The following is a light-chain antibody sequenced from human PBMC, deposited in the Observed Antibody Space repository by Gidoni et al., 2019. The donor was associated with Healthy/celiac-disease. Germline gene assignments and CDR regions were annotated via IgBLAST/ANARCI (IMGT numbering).Light chain of an antibody. CDR1: SSDVGGYNY. CDR3: SSYTSSSTLV. CDR2: EVS. J-gene: IGLJ2*01. V-gene: IGLV2-14*01. Sequence: QSALTQPASVSGSPGQSITISCTGTSSDVGGYNYVSWYQQHPGKTPKPMIYEVSNPPSGVSNPFPGSKSCKPGPLAIPWLQAEDEADYYCSSYTSSSTLVFGGGTKLTVL.